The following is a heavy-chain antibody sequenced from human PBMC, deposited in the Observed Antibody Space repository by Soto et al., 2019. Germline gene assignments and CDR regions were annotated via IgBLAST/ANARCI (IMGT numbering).Heavy chain of an antibody. J-gene: IGHJ5*02. CDR2: IYYSGST. V-gene: IGHV4-31*02. CDR3: ARSTVVMSRWFDP. Sequence: TLSLTCSVSGDSISSGGYYWSWIRQHPGKGLEWIGYIYYSGSTYYNPSLKSRVTISVDTSKNQFSLKLSSVTAADTAVYYCARSTVVMSRWFDPWGQGTLVTVSS. D-gene: IGHD2-15*01. CDR1: GDSISSGGYY.